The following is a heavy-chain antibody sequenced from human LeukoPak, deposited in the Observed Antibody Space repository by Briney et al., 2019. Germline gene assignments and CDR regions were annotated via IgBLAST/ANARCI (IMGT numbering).Heavy chain of an antibody. Sequence: ASVKVSCKASGYTFTTYYMHWVRQAPGKGLEWMGGFDPEDGETIYAQKFQGRVTMTEDTSTDTAYMELSSLRSEDTAVYYCALYSSSWYEALYYFDYWGQGTLVTVSS. J-gene: IGHJ4*02. V-gene: IGHV1-24*01. CDR2: FDPEDGET. D-gene: IGHD6-13*01. CDR3: ALYSSSWYEALYYFDY. CDR1: GYTFTTYY.